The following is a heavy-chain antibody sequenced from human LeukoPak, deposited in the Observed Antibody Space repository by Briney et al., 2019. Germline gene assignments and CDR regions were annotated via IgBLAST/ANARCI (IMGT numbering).Heavy chain of an antibody. Sequence: GASVKVSCKASGYTFTGYYMHWLRQAPGQGLEWMGWINPNSGGTNYAQKFQGRVTMTRDTSISTAYMELSRLRSDDTAVYYCARGQYRIVVVPAAITSFDYWGQGTLVTVSS. CDR3: ARGQYRIVVVPAAITSFDY. D-gene: IGHD2-2*01. CDR1: GYTFTGYY. V-gene: IGHV1-2*02. CDR2: INPNSGGT. J-gene: IGHJ4*02.